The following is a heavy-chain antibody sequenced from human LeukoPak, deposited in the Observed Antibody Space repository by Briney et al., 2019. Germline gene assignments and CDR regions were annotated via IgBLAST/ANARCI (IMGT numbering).Heavy chain of an antibody. V-gene: IGHV3-20*04. D-gene: IGHD6-13*01. CDR1: GFTFDDYG. CDR2: INWNGGST. CDR3: ARDRYIAAAGNWFDP. J-gene: IGHJ5*02. Sequence: GGSLRLSCAVSGFTFDDYGMSWVRQAPGKGLEWVSGINWNGGSTGYADSVKGRFTISRDNAKNSLYLQMNSLRAEDTALYYCARDRYIAAAGNWFDPWGQGTLVTVSS.